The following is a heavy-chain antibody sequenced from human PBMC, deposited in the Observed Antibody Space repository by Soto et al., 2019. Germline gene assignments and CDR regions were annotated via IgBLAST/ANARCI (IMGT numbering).Heavy chain of an antibody. J-gene: IGHJ5*02. Sequence: QITLKESGPTLVKPTQTLTLTCTFSGFSLTTRGVGVGWIRQPPGKALECLALIYWDDDKRYSPSLQSRLSITKDPSKNQVVLTRTNVDPVDTATYYCAHIPNYYQYYWFDPWGQGTLVSVSS. V-gene: IGHV2-5*02. D-gene: IGHD3-10*01. CDR1: GFSLTTRGVG. CDR3: AHIPNYYQYYWFDP. CDR2: IYWDDDK.